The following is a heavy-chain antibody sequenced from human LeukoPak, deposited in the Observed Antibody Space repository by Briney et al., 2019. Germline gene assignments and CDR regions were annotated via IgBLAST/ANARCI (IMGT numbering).Heavy chain of an antibody. Sequence: GGSLRLSCAAPGFTLSSFAMNWVRQAPGKGLDWVSAISGSGGTTFYADPVKGRITISKDNSKNTLYLQMNSLRPEETPVYYCVNRSVPHPFHFWGQGTLVTVSS. J-gene: IGHJ4*02. V-gene: IGHV3-23*01. D-gene: IGHD2-2*01. CDR3: VNRSVPHPFHF. CDR2: ISGSGGTT. CDR1: GFTLSSFA.